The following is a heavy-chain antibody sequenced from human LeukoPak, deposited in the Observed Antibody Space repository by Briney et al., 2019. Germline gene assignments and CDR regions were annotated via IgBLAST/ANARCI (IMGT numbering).Heavy chain of an antibody. CDR3: ARERGIAVSNRRESYFEY. Sequence: GASVKVSCKASGGTFSNYAITWVRQAPGQGLEWMGGVIPIFGTANYAQNFQGRVTITADESTSTAYMELSSLRSEDTAVYYCARERGIAVSNRRESYFEYWGQGTLVTVSS. V-gene: IGHV1-69*01. CDR2: VIPIFGTA. CDR1: GGTFSNYA. D-gene: IGHD6-19*01. J-gene: IGHJ4*02.